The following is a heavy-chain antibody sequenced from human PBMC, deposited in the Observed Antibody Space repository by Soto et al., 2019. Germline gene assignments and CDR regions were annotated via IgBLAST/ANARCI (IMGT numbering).Heavy chain of an antibody. CDR1: GFTFSSYS. V-gene: IGHV3-48*01. Sequence: EVPLVESGGGLVQPGGSLRLSCAASGFTFSSYSMNWVRQAPGKGLEWVSYISSSSSTIYYADSVKGRFTISRDNAKNSLYLQMNSLRAEDTAVYYCARDASGGIAVAGTSLDYWGQGTLVTVSS. J-gene: IGHJ4*02. CDR2: ISSSSSTI. CDR3: ARDASGGIAVAGTSLDY. D-gene: IGHD6-19*01.